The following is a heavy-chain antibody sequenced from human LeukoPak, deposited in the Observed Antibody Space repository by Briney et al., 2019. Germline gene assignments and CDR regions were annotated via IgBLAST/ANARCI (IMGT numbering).Heavy chain of an antibody. D-gene: IGHD3-16*01. CDR3: ARDSPFEWHVFGDSFDI. Sequence: SETLSLTCTASGGSISSYYWGWIRQSPGKGLEWIGFMHHSGSANSNPSLRSRVTISMDTSKNQFSLKMTSVTTADTAVYYCARDSPFEWHVFGDSFDIWGPGTVVTVSS. J-gene: IGHJ3*02. CDR2: MHHSGSA. CDR1: GGSISSYY. V-gene: IGHV4-59*01.